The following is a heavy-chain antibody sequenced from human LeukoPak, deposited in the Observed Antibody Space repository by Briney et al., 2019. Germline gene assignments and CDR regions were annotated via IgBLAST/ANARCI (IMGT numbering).Heavy chain of an antibody. V-gene: IGHV3-15*01. J-gene: IGHJ4*02. CDR1: GFSFSNAW. Sequence: GGSLRLSCAASGFSFSNAWMSWVRQAPGKGLEWVGRIKSNTTGGTTDFAAPVKGRFTISRDDSKNTLYLQINSLKIEDTAVYYCTTCTGGSCYSDYWGQGTLVTVSS. CDR3: TTCTGGSCYSDY. CDR2: IKSNTTGGTT. D-gene: IGHD2-15*01.